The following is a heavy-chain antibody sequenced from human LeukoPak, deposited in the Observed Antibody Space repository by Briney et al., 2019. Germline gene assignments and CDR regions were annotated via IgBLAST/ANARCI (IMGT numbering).Heavy chain of an antibody. D-gene: IGHD3-3*01. J-gene: IGHJ4*02. Sequence: GGSLRLSCAASGFTFSSYSMNWVRQAPGKGLEWVSSISSSSSYIYYADSVKGRFTISRDNAKNSLYLQMNSLRAEDTAVYYCARDFVIFGVVIIGAFDYWGQGTLVTVSS. CDR3: ARDFVIFGVVIIGAFDY. V-gene: IGHV3-21*01. CDR1: GFTFSSYS. CDR2: ISSSSSYI.